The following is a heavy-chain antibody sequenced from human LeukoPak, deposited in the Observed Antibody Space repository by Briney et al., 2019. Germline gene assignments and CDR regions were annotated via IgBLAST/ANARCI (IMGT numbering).Heavy chain of an antibody. CDR1: GGSISSYY. CDR3: ARDGGVGEFFPYYFDY. CDR2: IYTSGST. V-gene: IGHV4-4*07. Sequence: PSETLSLTCTVSGGSISSYYWSWIRQPAGKGLEWIGRIYTSGSTNYNPSLKSRVTMSVDTSKNQFSLKLSSVTAADTAVYYCARDGGVGEFFPYYFDYWGQGTLVTVSS. D-gene: IGHD3-3*01. J-gene: IGHJ4*02.